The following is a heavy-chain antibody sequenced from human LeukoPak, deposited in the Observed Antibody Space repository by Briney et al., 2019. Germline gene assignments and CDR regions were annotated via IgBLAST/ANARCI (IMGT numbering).Heavy chain of an antibody. CDR2: IYYSGST. D-gene: IGHD3-22*01. V-gene: IGHV4-59*01. Sequence: SETLSLTCTVSGGSISNYYWSWIRQPPGKGLDWIGYIYYSGSTNYNPSLKSRVTISVDTSKSQFSLKLSSVTAADTAVYYCARVGYYYDSSGYYRYFDYWGQGTLVTVSS. CDR1: GGSISNYY. CDR3: ARVGYYYDSSGYYRYFDY. J-gene: IGHJ4*02.